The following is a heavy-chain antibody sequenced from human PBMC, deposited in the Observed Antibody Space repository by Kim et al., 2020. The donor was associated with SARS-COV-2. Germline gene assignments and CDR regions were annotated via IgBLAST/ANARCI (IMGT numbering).Heavy chain of an antibody. D-gene: IGHD6-19*01. CDR3: ARDVVPRGCVDG. Sequence: GGSLRLSCAASGFTFSSYSMTWVRQAPGKGLEWVSSIRSSRNNTYYADSVKGRFTISRDNAKNTLYLHMNSLRAEDTAVYYCARDVVPRGCVDGWGQGPTVTVPS. V-gene: IGHV3-21*01. CDR2: IRSSRNNT. J-gene: IGHJ6*02. CDR1: GFTFSSYS.